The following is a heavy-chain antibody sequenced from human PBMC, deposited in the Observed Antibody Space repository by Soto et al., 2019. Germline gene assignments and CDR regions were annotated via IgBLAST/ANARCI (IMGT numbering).Heavy chain of an antibody. Sequence: ASVKVSCKASVYTFTSYGISWVRQAPGQGLEWMGWISAYNGNTNYAQKFQGRVTITRDTSASTAYMELSSLRSEDTAVYYCARGITLPTPLDYWGQGTLVTVSS. CDR2: ISAYNGNT. CDR1: VYTFTSYG. J-gene: IGHJ4*02. CDR3: ARGITLPTPLDY. D-gene: IGHD1-20*01. V-gene: IGHV1-18*01.